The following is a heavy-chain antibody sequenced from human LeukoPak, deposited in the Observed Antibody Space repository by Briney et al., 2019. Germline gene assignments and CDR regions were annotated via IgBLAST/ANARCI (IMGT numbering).Heavy chain of an antibody. Sequence: SETLSLTCTVSGGSISSSSYYWGWIRQPPGKGLEWIGSIYYSGSTYYNPSLKSRVTISVDTSKNQFSLKLSSVTAADTAVYYCARVSRWYYYGSGSPPKSYYYYYYYMDVWGKGTTVTVSS. CDR2: IYYSGST. J-gene: IGHJ6*03. D-gene: IGHD3-10*01. CDR1: GGSISSSSYY. CDR3: ARVSRWYYYGSGSPPKSYYYYYYYMDV. V-gene: IGHV4-39*07.